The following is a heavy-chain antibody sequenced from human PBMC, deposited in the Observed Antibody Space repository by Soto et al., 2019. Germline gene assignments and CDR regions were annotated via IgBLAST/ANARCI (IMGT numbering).Heavy chain of an antibody. CDR1: GYAFSDHG. D-gene: IGHD6-6*01. CDR3: ARDHRYSSSFFAS. Sequence: QVRLVLSGDELKKPGASMKVSCKASGYAFSDHGISWVRQAPGQGLEWIGWISAYNGNTNYAQKFQGRVTVTTDASTATADIEVRSLTSDDTAVYYCARDHRYSSSFFASWRQGTLITVAS. J-gene: IGHJ4*02. V-gene: IGHV1-18*04. CDR2: ISAYNGNT.